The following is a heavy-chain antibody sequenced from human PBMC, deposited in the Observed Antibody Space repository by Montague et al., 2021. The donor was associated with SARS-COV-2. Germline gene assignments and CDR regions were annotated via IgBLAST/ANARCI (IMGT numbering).Heavy chain of an antibody. Sequence: SLRLSCAASGFSFSSYAMHWVRQPPGKGLEWLAVISFDGNGRYYAGSLRGRFTISRDNSKDTLYLQLTDLRSDDTGVYYCARVAQLLLGNPQNLFDPWGQGTLVTVST. V-gene: IGHV3-30-3*01. D-gene: IGHD4-23*01. CDR2: ISFDGNGR. CDR3: ARVAQLLLGNPQNLFDP. J-gene: IGHJ5*02. CDR1: GFSFSSYA.